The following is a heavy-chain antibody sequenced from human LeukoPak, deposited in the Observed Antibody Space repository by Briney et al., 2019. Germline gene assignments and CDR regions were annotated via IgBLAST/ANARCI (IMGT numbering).Heavy chain of an antibody. Sequence: GESLKISCKGSGYSFTSYWIGWVRQMPGKGLEWMGIIYPGDSDTRYSPSFQGQVTISADKSISTAYLQWSSLKASDTAMYYCARELSTRITIFGVVNDAFDIWGQGTMVTVSS. CDR1: GYSFTSYW. V-gene: IGHV5-51*01. D-gene: IGHD3-3*01. CDR3: ARELSTRITIFGVVNDAFDI. CDR2: IYPGDSDT. J-gene: IGHJ3*02.